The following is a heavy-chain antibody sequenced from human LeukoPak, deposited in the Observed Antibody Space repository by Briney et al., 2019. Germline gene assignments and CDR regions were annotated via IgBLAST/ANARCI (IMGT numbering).Heavy chain of an antibody. D-gene: IGHD3-3*01. CDR3: AKGEAVFGVVIDY. Sequence: GGSLSLSCAASGFTFSSYAMSWVRQAPGKGLEWVSAIGGSGGSTYYADSVKGRFTISRDNSKNTLYLQMNSLRAEDTAVYYCAKGEAVFGVVIDYWGQGTLVTVSS. J-gene: IGHJ4*02. V-gene: IGHV3-23*01. CDR1: GFTFSSYA. CDR2: IGGSGGST.